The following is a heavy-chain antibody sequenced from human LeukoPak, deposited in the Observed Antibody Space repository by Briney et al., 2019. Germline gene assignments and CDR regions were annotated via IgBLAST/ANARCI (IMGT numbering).Heavy chain of an antibody. J-gene: IGHJ5*01. CDR1: GFALKSYS. Sequence: PGGSLRLSCAGSGFALKSYSLSWVRQAPGKGLEWVSSISSTSAYIYYADSVKGRFTISRDNVDNAVYLQMNSLGAEDTAVYYCARVAVSGPTGWFDSWGQGTLVIVSS. CDR3: ARVAVSGPTGWFDS. CDR2: ISSTSAYI. V-gene: IGHV3-21*01. D-gene: IGHD2-8*02.